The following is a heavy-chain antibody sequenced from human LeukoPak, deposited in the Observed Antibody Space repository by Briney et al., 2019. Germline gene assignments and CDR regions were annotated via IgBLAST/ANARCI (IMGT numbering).Heavy chain of an antibody. CDR3: ARCPSAYYDFWSGYYG. D-gene: IGHD3-3*01. CDR2: ISSSSSYI. Sequence: PGGSLRLSCAASGFTFSSYSMNLVRQAPGKGLEWVSSISSSSSYIYYADSVKGRFTISRDNAKNSLYLQMNSLRAEDTAVYYCARCPSAYYDFWSGYYGWGQGTLVTVSS. J-gene: IGHJ4*02. V-gene: IGHV3-21*01. CDR1: GFTFSSYS.